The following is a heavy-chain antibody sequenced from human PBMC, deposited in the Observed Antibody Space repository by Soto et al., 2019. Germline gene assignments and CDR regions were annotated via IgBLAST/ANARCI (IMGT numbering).Heavy chain of an antibody. CDR1: GYTFTSYG. J-gene: IGHJ6*02. D-gene: IGHD6-13*01. V-gene: IGHV1-18*01. CDR3: ARDRAAIAAAGRAGYYGMDV. Sequence: ASVKVSCKASGYTFTSYGISWVRQAPGQGLEWMGWISAYNGNTNYAQKLKGRVTMTTDTSTSTAYMELRSLRSDDTAVYYCARDRAAIAAAGRAGYYGMDVWGQGTTVTVSS. CDR2: ISAYNGNT.